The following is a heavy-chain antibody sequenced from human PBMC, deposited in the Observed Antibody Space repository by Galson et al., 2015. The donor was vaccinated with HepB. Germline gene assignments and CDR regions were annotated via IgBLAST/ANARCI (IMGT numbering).Heavy chain of an antibody. V-gene: IGHV1-18*01. CDR2: ISAYNGNT. Sequence: SVKVSCKASGYTFTSYGISWVRQAPGQGLEWMGWISAYNGNTNYAQKLQGRVTMTTDTSTSTAYMELSSLRSEDTAVYYCAREATNWYFDLWGRGTLVTVSS. J-gene: IGHJ2*01. CDR3: AREATNWYFDL. D-gene: IGHD5-12*01. CDR1: GYTFTSYG.